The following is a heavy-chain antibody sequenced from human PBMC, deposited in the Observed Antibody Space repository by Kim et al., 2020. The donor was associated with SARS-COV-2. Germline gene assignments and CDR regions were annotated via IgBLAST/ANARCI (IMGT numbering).Heavy chain of an antibody. CDR3: ARDSGRNKAFDY. D-gene: IGHD1-26*01. V-gene: IGHV4-4*02. Sequence: NYNPSLKSRVTISVDKSKNQFSLKLSSVTAADTAVYYCARDSGRNKAFDYWGQGTLVTVSS. J-gene: IGHJ4*02.